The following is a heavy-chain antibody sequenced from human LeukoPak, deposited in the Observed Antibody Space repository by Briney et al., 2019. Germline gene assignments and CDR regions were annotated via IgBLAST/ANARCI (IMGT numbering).Heavy chain of an antibody. J-gene: IGHJ4*02. Sequence: SVKVSCTASGGTFSSYAISWVRQAPGQGLEWMGGIIPIFGTANYAQKFQGRVTITADESTSTAYMELSSLRSEDTAVYYCARDSRIQLWYFDYWGQGTLVTVSS. CDR2: IIPIFGTA. CDR3: ARDSRIQLWYFDY. CDR1: GGTFSSYA. V-gene: IGHV1-69*01. D-gene: IGHD5-18*01.